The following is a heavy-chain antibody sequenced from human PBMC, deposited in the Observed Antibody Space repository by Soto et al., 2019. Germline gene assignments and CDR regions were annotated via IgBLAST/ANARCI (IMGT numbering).Heavy chain of an antibody. J-gene: IGHJ4*02. CDR3: AGRYCSGGSCYYYFDY. CDR1: GGSFSGYY. CDR2: INHSGST. V-gene: IGHV4-34*01. Sequence: SETLSLTCAVYGGSFSGYYWSWIRQPPGKGLEWIGEINHSGSTNYNPSLKSRVTISVDTSKNQFSLKLSSVTAADTAVYYCAGRYCSGGSCYYYFDYWGQGTLVTVSS. D-gene: IGHD2-15*01.